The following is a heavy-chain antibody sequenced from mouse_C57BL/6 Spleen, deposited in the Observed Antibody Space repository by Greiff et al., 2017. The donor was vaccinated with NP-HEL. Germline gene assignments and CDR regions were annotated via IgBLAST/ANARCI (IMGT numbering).Heavy chain of an antibody. Sequence: EVMLVESGGGLVKPGGSLKLSCAASGFTFSDYGMHWVRQAPEKGLEWVAYISSGSSTIYYADTVKGRFTISRDNAKNTLVLEMTSLRSGDTAMYYCASKGNSYAMDYCGQGTSVTAAS. D-gene: IGHD2-1*01. V-gene: IGHV5-17*01. CDR3: ASKGNSYAMDY. CDR2: ISSGSSTI. CDR1: GFTFSDYG. J-gene: IGHJ4*01.